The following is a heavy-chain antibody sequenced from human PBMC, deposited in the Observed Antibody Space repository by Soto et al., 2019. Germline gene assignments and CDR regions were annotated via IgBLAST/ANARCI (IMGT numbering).Heavy chain of an antibody. Sequence: GESLKISCTGSEFTFTTYYIAWVRLMPGRGLEWMGIIYPGDSDTRYNSSFEGQVTISADKSISTAYLQWKSLKASDTAIYYCARHRREWHKKYSSYYGMDVWGQGTKVTVYS. V-gene: IGHV5-51*01. CDR1: EFTFTTYY. J-gene: IGHJ6*02. CDR2: IYPGDSDT. CDR3: ARHRREWHKKYSSYYGMDV. D-gene: IGHD3-3*01.